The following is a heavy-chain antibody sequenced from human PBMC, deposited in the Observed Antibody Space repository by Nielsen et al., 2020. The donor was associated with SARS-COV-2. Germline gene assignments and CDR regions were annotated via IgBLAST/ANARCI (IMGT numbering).Heavy chain of an antibody. J-gene: IGHJ5*02. Sequence: SETLSLTCTVSGGSISSYYWSWIRQPPGKGLEWIGYIYHSGSTYYNPSLKSRVTISVDRSKNQFSLKLSSVTAADTAVYYCARYFDYSNSVWFDPWGQGTLVTVSS. CDR3: ARYFDYSNSVWFDP. V-gene: IGHV4-59*12. CDR2: IYHSGST. CDR1: GGSISSYY. D-gene: IGHD4-11*01.